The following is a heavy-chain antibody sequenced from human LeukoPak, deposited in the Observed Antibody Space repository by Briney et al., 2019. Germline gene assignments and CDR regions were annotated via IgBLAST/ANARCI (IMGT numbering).Heavy chain of an antibody. D-gene: IGHD6-19*01. CDR1: GFPFSVYG. Sequence: GGALLLSCGASGFPFSVYGMNRVRGAPGKGLERVAVISYDGSNKYYADSVKGRFTISRDNSKNTLYLQMNSLRAEDTAVYYCAKVRGAVAGTSGFDYWGQGTLVTVSS. CDR2: ISYDGSNK. CDR3: AKVRGAVAGTSGFDY. V-gene: IGHV3-30*18. J-gene: IGHJ4*02.